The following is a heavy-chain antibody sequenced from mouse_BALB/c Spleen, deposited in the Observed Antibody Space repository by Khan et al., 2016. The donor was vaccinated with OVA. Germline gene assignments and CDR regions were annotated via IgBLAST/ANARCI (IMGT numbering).Heavy chain of an antibody. J-gene: IGHJ1*01. CDR2: INTYTGEP. CDR3: ARGASYWYFDV. V-gene: IGHV9-1*02. CDR1: GYTFTNYG. Sequence: QIQLVQSGPELKKPGETVKISCKASGYTFTNYGMNWVKQAPGKGLKWMGWINTYTGEPTYTDAFKGRFAFSLETSASTAYLQINNLKHEDMATYFCARGASYWYFDVWGAGTTVTVSS.